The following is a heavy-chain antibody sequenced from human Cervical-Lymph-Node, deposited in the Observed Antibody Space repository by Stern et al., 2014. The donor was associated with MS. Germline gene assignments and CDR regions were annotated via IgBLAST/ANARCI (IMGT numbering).Heavy chain of an antibody. CDR3: ARDNDDNGMDV. D-gene: IGHD2-8*01. CDR2: FIPIFGTT. Sequence: VQLVQSGAEVKKPGSSVKDSCKASGGTFINHAISWVRQAPGQGLEWMGGFIPIFGTTHYAQKFQGRVTITADESASTAYMELSSLRSQDTAVYFCARDNDDNGMDVWGQGTTVIVSS. CDR1: GGTFINHA. J-gene: IGHJ6*02. V-gene: IGHV1-69*01.